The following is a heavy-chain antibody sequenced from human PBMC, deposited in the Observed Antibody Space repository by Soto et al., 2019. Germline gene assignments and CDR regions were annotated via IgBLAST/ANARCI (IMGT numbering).Heavy chain of an antibody. CDR1: GGSVSSGIYC. CDR2: IYYSGST. Sequence: KSSETLSLTCTISGGSVSSGIYCWSXIXHXPXXGLEWIGYIYYSGSTNYNPSLKSRVTISVDTSKNQFSLKLSSVTAAATAVYYCARGRVSMRQQLVLNWFDPWGQGTLVTVAS. J-gene: IGHJ5*02. V-gene: IGHV4-61*01. CDR3: ARGRVSMRQQLVLNWFDP. D-gene: IGHD6-13*01.